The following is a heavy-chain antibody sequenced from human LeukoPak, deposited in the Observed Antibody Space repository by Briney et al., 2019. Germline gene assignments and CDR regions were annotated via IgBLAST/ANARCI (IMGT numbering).Heavy chain of an antibody. CDR1: GFTFSSYS. Sequence: PGGSLRLSCAASGFTFSSYSMNWVRQAPGKGLEWVSSISSSSSYIYYADSVKGRFTISRDNAKNSLYLQMNSLRAEDTAVYYCARSEDRGVLTRADYWGQGTLVTVSS. CDR2: ISSSSSYI. CDR3: ARSEDRGVLTRADY. J-gene: IGHJ4*02. D-gene: IGHD3-10*01. V-gene: IGHV3-21*04.